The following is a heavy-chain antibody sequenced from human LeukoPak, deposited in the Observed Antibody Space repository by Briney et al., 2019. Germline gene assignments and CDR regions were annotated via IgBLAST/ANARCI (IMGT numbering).Heavy chain of an antibody. CDR3: AKLGVAVPGWTPGGDDY. J-gene: IGHJ4*02. D-gene: IGHD6-19*01. V-gene: IGHV3-7*03. CDR2: INHNGNVS. CDR1: GFTFSSYW. Sequence: QPGGSLRLSCAASGFTFSSYWMNWARQAPGKGLEWVASINHNGNVSYYVDSVKGRFTISRDNPKNTLYLQMSSLRAEDTAVYYCAKLGVAVPGWTPGGDDYWGQGTLVTVSS.